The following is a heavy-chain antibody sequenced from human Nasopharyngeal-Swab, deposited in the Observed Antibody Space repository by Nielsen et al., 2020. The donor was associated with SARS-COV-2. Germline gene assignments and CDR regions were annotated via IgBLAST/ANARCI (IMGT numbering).Heavy chain of an antibody. J-gene: IGHJ6*02. CDR2: IKQDGSEK. Sequence: GESLKISCAASGFTVSSNYMSWVRQAPGKGLEWVANIKQDGSEKYYVDSVKGRFTISRDNAKNSLYLQMNSLRAEDTAVYYCARRGYYLPDYYYYYGMDVWGQGTTVTVSS. CDR3: ARRGYYLPDYYYYYGMDV. V-gene: IGHV3-7*03. CDR1: GFTVSSNY. D-gene: IGHD3-22*01.